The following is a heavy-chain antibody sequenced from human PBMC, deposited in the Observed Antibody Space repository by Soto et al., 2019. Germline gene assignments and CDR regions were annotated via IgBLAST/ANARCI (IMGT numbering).Heavy chain of an antibody. D-gene: IGHD3-9*01. J-gene: IGHJ4*02. CDR2: ISYDGSNK. Sequence: AGGSLRLSSAASGFTFSSYAMHWVRQATGKGLEWVAVISYDGSNKYYADSVKGRFTISRDNSKNTLYLQMNSLSAEDTAVYYCAREGGYEILTRPLDYWGQGTLVTVSS. CDR3: AREGGYEILTRPLDY. V-gene: IGHV3-30-3*01. CDR1: GFTFSSYA.